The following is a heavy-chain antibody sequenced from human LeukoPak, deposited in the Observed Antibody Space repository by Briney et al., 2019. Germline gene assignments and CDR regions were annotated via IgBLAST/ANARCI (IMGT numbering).Heavy chain of an antibody. CDR1: GGSISSSNYY. Sequence: PSETLSLTCTVSGGSISSSNYYWGWIRQPPGKGLECIGSIYYSGRTYYKSSLKSRVTISVDTSNNQFPLKLNSVTAADTAVYYCARIAYSSSTDYWGQGTLVTVSS. CDR3: ARIAYSSSTDY. D-gene: IGHD6-6*01. J-gene: IGHJ4*02. V-gene: IGHV4-39*06. CDR2: IYYSGRT.